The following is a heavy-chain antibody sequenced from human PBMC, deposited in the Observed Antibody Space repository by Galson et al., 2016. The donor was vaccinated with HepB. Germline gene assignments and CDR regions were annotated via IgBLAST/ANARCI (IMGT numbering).Heavy chain of an antibody. CDR3: AEDVGFLEWLFFDSYYYSGMDV. CDR1: GFTFRSYA. D-gene: IGHD3-3*01. CDR2: ISGSGGST. Sequence: SLRLSCAASGFTFRSYAMSWVRLAPGKGLEWVSAISGSGGSTYYADSVKGRFTVSRDKSKNTLYLQMNSLRAEDTAVYYCAEDVGFLEWLFFDSYYYSGMDVWGQGITVTVSS. V-gene: IGHV3-23*01. J-gene: IGHJ6*02.